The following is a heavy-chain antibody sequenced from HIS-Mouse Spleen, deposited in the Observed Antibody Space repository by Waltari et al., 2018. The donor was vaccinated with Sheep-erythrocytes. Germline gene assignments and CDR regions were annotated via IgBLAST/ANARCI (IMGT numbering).Heavy chain of an antibody. CDR2: ISSSSTYI. J-gene: IGHJ4*02. CDR3: ARVASGATFDY. Sequence: EVQLVESGGGLVKPGGSLRLSCAASGFTFSSYSMNWVRQAPGEWLEWVSSISSSSTYIYYADSVKGRFTISRDNAKNSLYLQMNSLRAEDTAVYYCARVASGATFDYWGQGTLVTVSS. D-gene: IGHD1-26*01. CDR1: GFTFSSYS. V-gene: IGHV3-21*01.